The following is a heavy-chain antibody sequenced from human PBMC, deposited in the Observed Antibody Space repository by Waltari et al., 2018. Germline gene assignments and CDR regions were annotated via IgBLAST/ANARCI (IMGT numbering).Heavy chain of an antibody. J-gene: IGHJ4*02. V-gene: IGHV3-23*01. CDR3: AKIAASSGWPYYFDY. CDR2: ISGSGGST. Sequence: GKGREWVLAISGSGGSTYYADSVKGRFTISRDNSKNTLYLQMNSLRAEDTAVYYCAKIAASSGWPYYFDYWGQGTLVTVSS. D-gene: IGHD6-19*01.